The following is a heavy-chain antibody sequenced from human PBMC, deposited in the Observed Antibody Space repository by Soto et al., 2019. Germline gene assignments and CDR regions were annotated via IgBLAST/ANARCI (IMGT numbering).Heavy chain of an antibody. V-gene: IGHV3-74*01. Sequence: EVQLVESGGGLVQPGGSLRLSCAASGFTFSSYWMHWVRQAPGKGLVWISRINSDGRSTSYADSVKGRFTISRDKAKNTLYLQMKSLRAEDTAVYYCVRTSMVVAAATREDYWGQGTLVTVSS. J-gene: IGHJ4*02. D-gene: IGHD2-15*01. CDR3: VRTSMVVAAATREDY. CDR2: INSDGRST. CDR1: GFTFSSYW.